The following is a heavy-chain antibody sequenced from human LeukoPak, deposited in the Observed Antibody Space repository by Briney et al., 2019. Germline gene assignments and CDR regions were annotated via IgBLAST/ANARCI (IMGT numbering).Heavy chain of an antibody. J-gene: IGHJ4*02. Sequence: GESLKISCQSSGYTFTHDWIGWVRQMPGKGLEWMGIIYPRDSTTRYSPAFEGQVTISVDKSITTAYLQWSSLKASDTAMYYCARSASDGELPYWGQGTLVTVSS. D-gene: IGHD1-26*01. CDR1: GYTFTHDW. CDR3: ARSASDGELPY. CDR2: IYPRDSTT. V-gene: IGHV5-51*01.